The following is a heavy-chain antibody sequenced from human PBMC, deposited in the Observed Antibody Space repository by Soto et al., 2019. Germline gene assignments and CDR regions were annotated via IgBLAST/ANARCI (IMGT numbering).Heavy chain of an antibody. J-gene: IGHJ6*02. CDR2: ITGTGGNT. Sequence: EVQLLESGGGLVQPGGSLRLSCAASGFPLGTYGMTWVRQAPGKGLEWVSAITGTGGNTYYVDSVKGRFTSSRDNSKNMLYLQVNSLRVEDTAVYYFARIRGYWYGLDVWGQGTTVTVSS. V-gene: IGHV3-23*01. CDR3: ARIRGYWYGLDV. CDR1: GFPLGTYG.